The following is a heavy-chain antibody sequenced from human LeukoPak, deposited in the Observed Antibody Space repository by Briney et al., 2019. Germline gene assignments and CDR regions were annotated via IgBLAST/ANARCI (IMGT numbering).Heavy chain of an antibody. Sequence: GASVKVSCKASGGTSSKYAISWVRQAPGQGLEWMGGIISIFGTAKYAQKFQGRVTITADESTSTAYMELSSLRSEDTAVYYCATYYYDTSGYYHQFDYWGQGTLVTVSS. J-gene: IGHJ4*02. CDR1: GGTSSKYA. CDR3: ATYYYDTSGYYHQFDY. CDR2: IISIFGTA. V-gene: IGHV1-69*13. D-gene: IGHD3-22*01.